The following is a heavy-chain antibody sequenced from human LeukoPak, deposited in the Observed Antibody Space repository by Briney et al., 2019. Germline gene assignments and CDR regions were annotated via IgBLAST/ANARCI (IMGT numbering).Heavy chain of an antibody. V-gene: IGHV3-23*01. CDR1: GLTLSSYW. Sequence: GGSLRLSCAASGLTLSSYWMHWVRQAPGKGLEWVSVISGSGGSTNYADSVKGRFTISRDNSKNTLYLQMHSLRAEDTAIYYCARGEGYCSGGSCLGYWGQGTLVTVSS. D-gene: IGHD2-15*01. J-gene: IGHJ4*02. CDR2: ISGSGGST. CDR3: ARGEGYCSGGSCLGY.